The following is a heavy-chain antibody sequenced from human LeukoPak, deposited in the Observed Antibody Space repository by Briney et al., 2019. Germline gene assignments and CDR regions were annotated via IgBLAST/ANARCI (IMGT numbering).Heavy chain of an antibody. CDR3: AREAAPYYYDSSGYYLRGAFDI. J-gene: IGHJ3*02. D-gene: IGHD3-22*01. Sequence: ASVKVSCKVSGYSLTELSIHWVRQAPGKGLEWMGGFDPEDGQTIYAQKFQGRVTITADESTSTAYMELSSLRSEDTAVYYCAREAAPYYYDSSGYYLRGAFDIWGQGTMVTVSS. CDR2: FDPEDGQT. CDR1: GYSLTELS. V-gene: IGHV1-24*01.